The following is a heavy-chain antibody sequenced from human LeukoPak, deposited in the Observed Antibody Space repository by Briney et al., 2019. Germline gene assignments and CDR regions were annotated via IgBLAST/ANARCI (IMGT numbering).Heavy chain of an antibody. J-gene: IGHJ2*01. CDR1: GFTFSSYP. CDR2: ISSDGSSK. D-gene: IGHD6-19*01. Sequence: PGGSLRLSCAASGFTFSSYPMHWVRQAPGKGLVWVSRISSDGSSKTYADSVKGRFTISRDNAKNTLYLQMNSLRAEDTAVYYCARGQWLVSHWYFDLWGRGTLVTVSS. CDR3: ARGQWLVSHWYFDL. V-gene: IGHV3-74*01.